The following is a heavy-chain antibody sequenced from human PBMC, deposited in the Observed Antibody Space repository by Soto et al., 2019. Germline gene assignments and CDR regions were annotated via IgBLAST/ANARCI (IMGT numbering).Heavy chain of an antibody. CDR3: ARDQLRPGILYSLGVLLPEYGL. V-gene: IGHV3-23*01. CDR1: GFAFSTFA. J-gene: IGHJ4*02. CDR2: ISVSGNNA. Sequence: GGSLRLSCAASGFAFSTFAMTWVRQAPGKGLEWVAAISVSGNNAYYADSVKGRFTISRDSSQNSVFLQMSSLRADDTAVYYCARDQLRPGILYSLGVLLPEYGLWGQGTLVTVSS. D-gene: IGHD3-22*01.